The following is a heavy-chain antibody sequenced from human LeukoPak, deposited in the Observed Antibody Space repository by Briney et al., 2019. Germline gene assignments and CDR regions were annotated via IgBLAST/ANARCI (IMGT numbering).Heavy chain of an antibody. CDR1: GFSLSSSGVG. J-gene: IGHJ6*03. V-gene: IGHV2-5*01. Sequence: SGPTLVKPTQTLTLTCTFSGFSLSSSGVGVGWIRQPPGKALEWLALIYWNDDKRYSPSLKSRLIITKDTSKNQVVLTMTNMGPVDTATYYCAHRLSVATGDYMDVWGKGTTVTVSS. CDR2: IYWNDDK. D-gene: IGHD1-14*01. CDR3: AHRLSVATGDYMDV.